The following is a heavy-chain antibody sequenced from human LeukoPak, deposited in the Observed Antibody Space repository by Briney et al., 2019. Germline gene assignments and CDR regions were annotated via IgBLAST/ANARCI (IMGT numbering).Heavy chain of an antibody. Sequence: PGRSLRLSCAASGFTFSSYAMHWVRQAPGKGLEWVAVISYDGSNKYYADSVKGRFTISRDNSKNTLYLQMNSLRAEDTAVYYCAREWEDDTAFDYWGQGTLVTVSS. D-gene: IGHD5-18*01. V-gene: IGHV3-30*04. CDR3: AREWEDDTAFDY. CDR1: GFTFSSYA. CDR2: ISYDGSNK. J-gene: IGHJ4*02.